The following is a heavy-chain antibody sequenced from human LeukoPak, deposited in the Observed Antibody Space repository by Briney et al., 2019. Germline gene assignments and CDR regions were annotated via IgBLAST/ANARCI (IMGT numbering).Heavy chain of an antibody. Sequence: ASVKVSCKASGYTFTSYGISWLRQAPGQGLEWMGWINPYNGNTNYAHKLQGRVTMTTDTSTSTAYMELRSLRSDDTAVYYCARIVVVPAAMQSWFDPWGQGTLVTVSS. J-gene: IGHJ5*02. D-gene: IGHD2-2*01. CDR1: GYTFTSYG. V-gene: IGHV1-18*01. CDR3: ARIVVVPAAMQSWFDP. CDR2: INPYNGNT.